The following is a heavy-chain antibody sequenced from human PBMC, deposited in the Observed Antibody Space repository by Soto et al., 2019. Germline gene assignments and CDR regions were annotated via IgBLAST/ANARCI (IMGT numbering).Heavy chain of an antibody. Sequence: EVQLLESGGGLVQPGGSLRLSCAASGFTFSSYAMSWVRQAPGTGLEGDSAISGSGGSTYYADSVKGRFTISRDNSKNTPYMQMNSRRAEDTAVYYCAKVVVASTYWGQGTLVTVSS. J-gene: IGHJ4*02. CDR2: ISGSGGST. V-gene: IGHV3-23*01. CDR1: GFTFSSYA. CDR3: AKVVVASTY. D-gene: IGHD2-15*01.